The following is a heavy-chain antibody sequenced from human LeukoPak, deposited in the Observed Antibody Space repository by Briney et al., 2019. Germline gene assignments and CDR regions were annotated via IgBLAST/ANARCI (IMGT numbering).Heavy chain of an antibody. CDR3: ARGALYDFWSGYEYYFDY. J-gene: IGHJ4*02. D-gene: IGHD3-3*01. V-gene: IGHV3-33*01. Sequence: GGSLRLSCAASGFTFSNYGMPWARQAPGKGLEWVAVIWHDGSQKYSADSVKGRFSISRDNSRDTLYLQMDSLRAEDTAMYYCARGALYDFWSGYEYYFDYWGQGTLVTVSS. CDR2: IWHDGSQK. CDR1: GFTFSNYG.